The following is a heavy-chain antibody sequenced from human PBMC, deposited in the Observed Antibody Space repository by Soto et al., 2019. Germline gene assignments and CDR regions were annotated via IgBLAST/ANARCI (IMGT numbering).Heavy chain of an antibody. D-gene: IGHD3-3*01. CDR1: GFTFSSYA. Sequence: ESGGGLVQPGGSLRLSCAASGFTFSSYAMSWVRQAPGKGLEWVSSISGSGGDKYHADSVKGRFTISRDNSKNTLYLQMSSLRAEDTAIYYCAKYVITIFGVVIANYFDFWGQGTLVTVSS. CDR3: AKYVITIFGVVIANYFDF. J-gene: IGHJ4*02. V-gene: IGHV3-23*01. CDR2: ISGSGGDK.